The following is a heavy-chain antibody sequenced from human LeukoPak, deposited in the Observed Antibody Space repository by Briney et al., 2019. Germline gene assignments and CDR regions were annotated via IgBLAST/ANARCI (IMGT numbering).Heavy chain of an antibody. CDR1: GITFSSYS. Sequence: GGSLRLSCAASGITFSSYSMNWVRQAPGKGLEWVSYISISSGIIYYADSVKGRFTIARDNAKTSLNLQMNSLRGEETAVYYCASETLIDWSGGICYAWGFDDWGQGTLVTVSS. V-gene: IGHV3-48*01. J-gene: IGHJ4*02. D-gene: IGHD2-15*01. CDR2: ISISSGII. CDR3: ASETLIDWSGGICYAWGFDD.